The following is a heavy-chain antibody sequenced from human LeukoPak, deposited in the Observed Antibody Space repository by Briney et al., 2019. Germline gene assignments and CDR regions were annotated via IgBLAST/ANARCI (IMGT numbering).Heavy chain of an antibody. D-gene: IGHD6-13*01. V-gene: IGHV4-59*08. CDR3: ARHGAAAGRIFDY. CDR1: GGSISSYY. CDR2: IYYSGST. J-gene: IGHJ4*02. Sequence: PETLSLTCTVAGGSISSYYWSWVRQPPGKGLEWIGYIYYSGSTNYNPSLKSRVTISVDSSKNQFSLKLSFVTAADTAVYYCARHGAAAGRIFDYWGQGTLVTVSS.